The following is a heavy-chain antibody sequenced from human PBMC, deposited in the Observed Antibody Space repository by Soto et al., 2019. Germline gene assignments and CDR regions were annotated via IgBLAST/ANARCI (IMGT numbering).Heavy chain of an antibody. Sequence: PSETLSLTCTVSGGSISSGGYYWSWIRQHPGKGLEWIGYIYYSGSTYYNPSLKSRVTISVDTSKNQFSLKLSSATAADTAVYYCARDRYDIVVGNWFDPWGQGTLVTVSS. V-gene: IGHV4-31*03. CDR3: ARDRYDIVVGNWFDP. CDR2: IYYSGST. CDR1: GGSISSGGYY. D-gene: IGHD2-15*01. J-gene: IGHJ5*02.